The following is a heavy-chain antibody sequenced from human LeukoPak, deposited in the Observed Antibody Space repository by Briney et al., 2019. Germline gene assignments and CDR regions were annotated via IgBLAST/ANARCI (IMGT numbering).Heavy chain of an antibody. CDR2: ISGSRGNT. V-gene: IGHV3-23*01. D-gene: IGHD6-19*01. CDR3: AKAAAVAGTVFDY. J-gene: IGHJ4*02. CDR1: GFTFSSYA. Sequence: GGSLRLSCAAPGFTFSSYAMSWVRQAPGEGLEGLEWVSTISGSRGNTYYADSVKGRFTISRDNSKNTLYMQMNSLRAEDTAVYYCAKAAAVAGTVFDYWGQGTLVTVSS.